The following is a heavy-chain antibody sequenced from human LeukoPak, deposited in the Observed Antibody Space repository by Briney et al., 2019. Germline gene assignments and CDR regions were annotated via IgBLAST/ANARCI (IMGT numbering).Heavy chain of an antibody. D-gene: IGHD2-15*01. Sequence: GSLRLSCAASGFTFSSYAMSWVRQAPGKGLEWVSAISGSGGSTYYADSVKGRFTISRDNSKNTLYLQMNSLRAEDTAVYYCAKDGQLYCSGGSCYDEYFQHWGQGTLVTVSS. CDR3: AKDGQLYCSGGSCYDEYFQH. CDR2: ISGSGGST. CDR1: GFTFSSYA. V-gene: IGHV3-23*01. J-gene: IGHJ1*01.